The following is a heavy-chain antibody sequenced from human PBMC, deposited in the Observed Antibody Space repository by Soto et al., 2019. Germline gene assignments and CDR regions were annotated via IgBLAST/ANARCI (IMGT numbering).Heavy chain of an antibody. J-gene: IGHJ6*02. CDR1: GGSLSSHY. Sequence: PSETLSLTCTVYGGSLSSHYWNWIRQPPGKGLEWIGEIYHSGTTNYNPSLKSRVTMSADTSKNQFSLKLTSVTAADTAVYYCARSERTLSYYYGMDVWGQGTTVTVSS. V-gene: IGHV4-34*01. CDR3: ARSERTLSYYYGMDV. CDR2: IYHSGTT.